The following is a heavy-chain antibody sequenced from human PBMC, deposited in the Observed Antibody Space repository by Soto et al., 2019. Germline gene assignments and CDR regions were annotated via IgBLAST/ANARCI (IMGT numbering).Heavy chain of an antibody. CDR2: ISHDGSNK. CDR3: ARDFLPSGSYHPALYYYYGMDV. J-gene: IGHJ6*02. Sequence: RLSCAAYGFTFSSHVMHWVRQTPGKGLEWVAFISHDGSNKYYADSVKGRFTISRDNSKNTLYLQMNSLRAEDTAVYYCARDFLPSGSYHPALYYYYGMDVWGQGTTVTVSS. CDR1: GFTFSSHV. V-gene: IGHV3-30-3*01. D-gene: IGHD1-26*01.